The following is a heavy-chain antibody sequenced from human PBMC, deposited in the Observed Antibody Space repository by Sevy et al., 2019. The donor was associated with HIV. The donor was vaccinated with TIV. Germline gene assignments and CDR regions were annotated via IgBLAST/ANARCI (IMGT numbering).Heavy chain of an antibody. CDR3: ARDHVKDGDLGDYYYYAMDV. CDR1: GFTFSDYY. V-gene: IGHV3-11*01. CDR2: ITDGDSTT. Sequence: GESLKISCAASGFTFSDYYMSWIRQAPGKGLEWLPYITDGDSTTYYADSVKGRFTISRDNSRNSLYLQMNSLRAEDTAVYYCARDHVKDGDLGDYYYYAMDVWGQGTTVTVSS. J-gene: IGHJ6*02. D-gene: IGHD4-17*01.